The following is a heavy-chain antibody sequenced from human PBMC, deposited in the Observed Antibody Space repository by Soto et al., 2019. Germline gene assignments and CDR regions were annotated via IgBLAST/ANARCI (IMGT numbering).Heavy chain of an antibody. CDR2: IDWDDDK. CDR1: GFSLSTSGMC. CDR3: ARIRPGYSSSWYYFDY. Sequence: VSGPTLVNPTQTLTLTCTFSGFSLSTSGMCVSWIRQPPGKALEWLALIDWDDDKYYSTSLKTRLTISKDTSKNQVVLTMTNMDPVDTATYYCARIRPGYSSSWYYFDYWGQGTLVTVSS. J-gene: IGHJ4*02. D-gene: IGHD6-13*01. V-gene: IGHV2-70*01.